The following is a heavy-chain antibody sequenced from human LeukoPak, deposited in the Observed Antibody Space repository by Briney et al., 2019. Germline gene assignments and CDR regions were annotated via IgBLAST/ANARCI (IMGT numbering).Heavy chain of an antibody. CDR3: AIHYGDYRDWFDP. J-gene: IGHJ5*02. CDR1: GYTFTYRY. D-gene: IGHD4-17*01. CDR2: ITPFNGNT. V-gene: IGHV1-45*02. Sequence: ASVKVSCKASGYTFTYRYLHWVRQAPGQALEWMGWITPFNGNTNYAQKFQDRVTITRDRSMSTAYMELSSLRSEDTAMYYCAIHYGDYRDWFDPWGQGTLVTVSS.